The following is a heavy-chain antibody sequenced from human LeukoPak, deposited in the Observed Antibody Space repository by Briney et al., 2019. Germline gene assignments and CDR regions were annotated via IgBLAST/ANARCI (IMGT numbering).Heavy chain of an antibody. Sequence: ASVKVSCKASGYTFTGYYMHWVRQAPGQGLEWMGWINPNSGGTNYAQKFQGRVTMTRDTSISTAYMELSRLRSDDTAVYYCARDRAARPYYYYCMDVWGKGTTVTVSS. CDR2: INPNSGGT. CDR3: ARDRAARPYYYYCMDV. D-gene: IGHD6-6*01. J-gene: IGHJ6*03. CDR1: GYTFTGYY. V-gene: IGHV1-2*02.